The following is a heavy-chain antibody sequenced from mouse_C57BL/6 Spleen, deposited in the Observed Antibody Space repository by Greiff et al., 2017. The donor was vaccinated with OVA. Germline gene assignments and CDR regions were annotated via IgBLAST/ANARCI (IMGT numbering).Heavy chain of an antibody. Sequence: VHLVESGAELVRPGASVKLSCKASGYTFTDYYINWVKQRPGQGLEWIARIYPGSGNTYYNEKFKGKATLTAEKSSSTAYMQLSSLTSEDSAVYFCARTGYFDYWGQGTTLTVSS. V-gene: IGHV1-76*01. CDR3: ARTGYFDY. CDR1: GYTFTDYY. J-gene: IGHJ2*01. CDR2: IYPGSGNT. D-gene: IGHD4-1*01.